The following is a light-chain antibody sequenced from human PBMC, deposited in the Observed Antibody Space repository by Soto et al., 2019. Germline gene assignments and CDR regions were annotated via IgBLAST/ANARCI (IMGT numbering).Light chain of an antibody. V-gene: IGLV1-40*01. Sequence: QSVLTQPPSVSGTPGQRVTVSCSGTSSNIGSNNVYWYQQVPGTAPKFLVSGNDNRPSGVPDRLSASKSGTSGSLAITDLQAEDEGHYYCQSYDRGLTAYVFGTGTKLTV. J-gene: IGLJ1*01. CDR3: QSYDRGLTAYV. CDR1: SSNIGSNN. CDR2: GND.